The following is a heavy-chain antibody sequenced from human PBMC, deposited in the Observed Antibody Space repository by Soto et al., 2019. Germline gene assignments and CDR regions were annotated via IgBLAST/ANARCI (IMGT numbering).Heavy chain of an antibody. CDR1: GGSISSGDYY. J-gene: IGHJ6*02. CDR2: LYYSGST. CDR3: ARDHSNYARNPYYYYDGMDV. Sequence: QVQLQESGPGLVKPSQTLSLTCTVSGGSISSGDYYWSWIRQPPGKGLEWIGYLYYSGSTYYNPSLKSRVTISVDTAKNQFALKLSSVTAADTAVYYCARDHSNYARNPYYYYDGMDVWGQGTTVTVSS. D-gene: IGHD4-4*01. V-gene: IGHV4-30-4*01.